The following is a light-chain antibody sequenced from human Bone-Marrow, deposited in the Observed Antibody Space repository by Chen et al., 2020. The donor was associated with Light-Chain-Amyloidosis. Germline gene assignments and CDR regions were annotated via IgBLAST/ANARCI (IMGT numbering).Light chain of an antibody. CDR1: STDVGHYNL. CDR3: CSRSDTDTLI. Sequence: QSALTQPASVAGSVGQSITISCTGTSTDVGHYNLVSWYQQHPGEAPKLMIYEGSERPSGVSNRFSGSKSGNTASLTISGLQTEDQADYDCCSRSDTDTLIFGTGTRLTVL. CDR2: EGS. J-gene: IGLJ2*01. V-gene: IGLV2-23*01.